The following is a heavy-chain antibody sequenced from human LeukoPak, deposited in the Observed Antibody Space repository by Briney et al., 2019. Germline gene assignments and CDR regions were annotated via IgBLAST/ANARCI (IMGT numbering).Heavy chain of an antibody. CDR1: GFTVSSNY. Sequence: GGSLRLSCAASGFTVSSNYMSWVRQAPGKGLEWVAYVNAESTDILYADSVRGRFTISRDNAKNSLYLQMNSLRAEDRGVYYCARDTFEPLVIDFWGQGTLVTVSS. D-gene: IGHD6-13*01. V-gene: IGHV3-11*06. CDR2: VNAESTDI. J-gene: IGHJ4*02. CDR3: ARDTFEPLVIDF.